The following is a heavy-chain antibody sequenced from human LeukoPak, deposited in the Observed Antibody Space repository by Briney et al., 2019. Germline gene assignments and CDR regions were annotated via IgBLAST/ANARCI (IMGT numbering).Heavy chain of an antibody. V-gene: IGHV1-2*02. CDR1: GYTFTGYY. CDR3: ARRPNAWASSSWYVYFDY. CDR2: INPNSGGT. J-gene: IGHJ4*02. D-gene: IGHD6-13*01. Sequence: WASVKVSCKASGYTFTGYYMHWVRQAPGQGLEWMGWINPNSGGTNYAQKFQGRVTMTRDTSISTAYMELSRLRSDDTAVYYCARRPNAWASSSWYVYFDYWGQGTLVTVSS.